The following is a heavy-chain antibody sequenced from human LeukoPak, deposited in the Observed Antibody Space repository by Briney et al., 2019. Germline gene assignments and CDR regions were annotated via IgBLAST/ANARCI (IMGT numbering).Heavy chain of an antibody. CDR1: RYTFTSYG. V-gene: IGHV1-18*04. CDR2: ISAYNGNT. D-gene: IGHD5-18*01. Sequence: ASVKVSCKASRYTFTSYGLSWVRQAPGQGLEWMGWISAYNGNTDYAQKLQGRVTMTTDTSTSTAYMELRSLRSDDTAVYYCATDRNTAMAAFDYWGQGTLVTVSS. CDR3: ATDRNTAMAAFDY. J-gene: IGHJ4*02.